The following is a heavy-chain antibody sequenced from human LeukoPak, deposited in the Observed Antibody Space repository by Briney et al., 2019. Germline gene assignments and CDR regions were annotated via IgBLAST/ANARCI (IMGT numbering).Heavy chain of an antibody. V-gene: IGHV1-46*01. CDR1: GYTFTSYY. Sequence: ASVKVSCKASGYTFTSYYMHWVRQAPGQGLEWMGIINPSGGSTSYAQKFQGRVTMTRDTSTSTVYMELSSLRSEDTAVYYCARDRPSRSSGYYGAGIDYWGQGTLVTVSS. CDR3: ARDRPSRSSGYYGAGIDY. CDR2: INPSGGST. D-gene: IGHD3-22*01. J-gene: IGHJ4*02.